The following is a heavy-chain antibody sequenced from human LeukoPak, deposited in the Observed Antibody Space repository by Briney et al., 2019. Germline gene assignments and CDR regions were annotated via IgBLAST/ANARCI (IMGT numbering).Heavy chain of an antibody. Sequence: SETLSLTCAVYGGSFSGYYWSWIRQPPGKGLEWIGEINHSGSTNYNPSLKSRVTISVDTSKNQFSLKLSSVTAADTAVYYCARTQWRHPFDYWGQGTLDTVSS. V-gene: IGHV4-34*01. CDR3: ARTQWRHPFDY. D-gene: IGHD6-19*01. CDR1: GGSFSGYY. CDR2: INHSGST. J-gene: IGHJ4*02.